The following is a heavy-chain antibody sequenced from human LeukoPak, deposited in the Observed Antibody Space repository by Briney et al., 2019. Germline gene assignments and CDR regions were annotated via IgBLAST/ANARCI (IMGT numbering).Heavy chain of an antibody. D-gene: IGHD3-22*01. CDR2: IYYSGST. Sequence: SETLSLTCTVSGGSISSSSYYWGWIRQPPGKGLEWIGSIYYSGSTYYNPSLKRRVTISVDTSKNQFSLKLSSVTAADTAVYYCARDYYDSSGYYNYWGQGTLVTVSS. J-gene: IGHJ4*02. V-gene: IGHV4-39*02. CDR1: GGSISSSSYY. CDR3: ARDYYDSSGYYNY.